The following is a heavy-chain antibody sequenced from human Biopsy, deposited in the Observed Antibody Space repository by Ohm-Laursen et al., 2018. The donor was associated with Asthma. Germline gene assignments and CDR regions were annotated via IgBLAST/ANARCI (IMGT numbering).Heavy chain of an antibody. CDR3: ARVPTTLRYFDL. J-gene: IGHJ2*01. D-gene: IGHD2-15*01. CDR1: GCSVSSGSYY. V-gene: IGHV4-61*01. Sequence: SETLSLTCTVSGCSVSSGSYYWSWLRQPPGKGLAWVSYISYSGSTDYNPSLKSRLTISMDTSKNQFSLKLSSVTAADTAVYYCARVPTTLRYFDLWGRGTLVTVSS. CDR2: ISYSGST.